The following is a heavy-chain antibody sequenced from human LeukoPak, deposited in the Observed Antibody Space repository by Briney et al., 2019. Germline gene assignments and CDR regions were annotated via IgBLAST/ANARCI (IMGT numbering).Heavy chain of an antibody. CDR1: GFTFNNYG. Sequence: PGGSLRLSCAASGFTFNNYGMHWVRQAPGKGLEWIGEINHSGSTNYNPSLKSRVTISVDTSKNQFSLKLSSVTAADTAVYYCARGTLPLSSSRHWFDPWGQGTLVTVSS. J-gene: IGHJ5*02. CDR3: ARGTLPLSSSRHWFDP. CDR2: INHSGST. D-gene: IGHD6-6*01. V-gene: IGHV4-34*01.